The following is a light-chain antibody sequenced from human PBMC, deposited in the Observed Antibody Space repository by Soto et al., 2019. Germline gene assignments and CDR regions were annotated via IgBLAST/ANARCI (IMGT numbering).Light chain of an antibody. CDR2: EVS. CDR3: SSYTSRSTPV. CDR1: SSDVGAYKY. J-gene: IGLJ2*01. V-gene: IGLV2-14*01. Sequence: QSALTQPRSVSGSPGQSVTISCTGTSSDVGAYKYVSWYQQHPGKAPKLMIYEVSNRPSGVSNRFSGSKSGNTASLTISGLQAEDEADYYCSSYTSRSTPVFGGGTQLTVL.